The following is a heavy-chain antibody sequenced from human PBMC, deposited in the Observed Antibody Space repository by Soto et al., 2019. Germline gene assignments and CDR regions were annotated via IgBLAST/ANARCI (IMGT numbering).Heavy chain of an antibody. D-gene: IGHD3-22*01. CDR1: GYPFTNFY. CDR3: ARADYYGSSGYHLDY. Sequence: QVQVAQSGAEVKRPGASVKVSCWASGYPFTNFYIHWVRQAPGQGLEWMGIINPSGGSTAYAQKFLGRVTMTRDTSTSTVYVEVSSLRSEGTAVYYCARADYYGSSGYHLDYWGQGTLVTVSS. CDR2: INPSGGST. J-gene: IGHJ4*02. V-gene: IGHV1-46*01.